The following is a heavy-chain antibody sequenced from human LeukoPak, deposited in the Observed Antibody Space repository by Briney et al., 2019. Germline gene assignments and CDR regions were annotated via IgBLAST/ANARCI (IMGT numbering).Heavy chain of an antibody. Sequence: ASVKVSCKASGYTFGGYFMHWVRQAPGQGLEWMGWIYPNSGDTKYAQKFQGRVTMTRDTSISTIYMELSSLRSDDTAVYYCARFSGSSNFDYWGQGTLVTVPS. D-gene: IGHD1-26*01. CDR3: ARFSGSSNFDY. V-gene: IGHV1-2*02. J-gene: IGHJ4*02. CDR1: GYTFGGYF. CDR2: IYPNSGDT.